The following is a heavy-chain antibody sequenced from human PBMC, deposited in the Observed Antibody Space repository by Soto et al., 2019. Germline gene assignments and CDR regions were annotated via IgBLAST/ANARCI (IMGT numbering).Heavy chain of an antibody. J-gene: IGHJ5*02. D-gene: IGHD2-15*01. CDR2: IYYSGST. CDR3: ARCETVVAAQPGVWDTWFDP. Sequence: QVQLQESGPGLVKPSQTLSLTCTVSGGSISSGGYYWSWIRQHPGKGLEWIGYIYYSGSTYYNPSLQSRVTISVDTSKNQFSLKLSSVTAADTAVYYCARCETVVAAQPGVWDTWFDPWGQGTLVTVSS. CDR1: GGSISSGGYY. V-gene: IGHV4-31*03.